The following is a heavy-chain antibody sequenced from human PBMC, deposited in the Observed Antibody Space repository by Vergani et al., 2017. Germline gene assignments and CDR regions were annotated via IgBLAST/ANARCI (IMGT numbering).Heavy chain of an antibody. D-gene: IGHD3-10*01. V-gene: IGHV4-59*02. CDR3: ARSRIYYGAGSPDY. J-gene: IGHJ4*02. CDR2: VSFRGDT. CDR1: GASVNSYY. Sequence: QVKLQELGPGLVKPSETLSLTCTVSGASVNSYYWSWIRQPPGKGLEWMGYVSFRGDTLYDPSVKGRMTISLNTSSNQFSLYLTSVTAADTAGYYCARSRIYYGAGSPDYRGQGTLVTVSS.